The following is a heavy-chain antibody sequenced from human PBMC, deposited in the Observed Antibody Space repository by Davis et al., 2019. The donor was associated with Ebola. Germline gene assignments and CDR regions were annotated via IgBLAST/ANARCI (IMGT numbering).Heavy chain of an antibody. CDR1: GYTFTDYN. D-gene: IGHD2-8*01. CDR2: INPNSGGT. J-gene: IGHJ2*01. Sequence: ASVKVSCKASGYTFTDYNIHWVRQAPGQGLEWMGWINPNSGGTNYAQKFQGRVTMTRDTSISTAYMELSRLRSDDTAVYYCARGEDCTIGLCRLRYFDLWGRGTLVTVSS. V-gene: IGHV1-2*02. CDR3: ARGEDCTIGLCRLRYFDL.